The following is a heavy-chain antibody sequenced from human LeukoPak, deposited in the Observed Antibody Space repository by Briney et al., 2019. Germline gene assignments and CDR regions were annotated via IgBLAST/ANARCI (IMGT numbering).Heavy chain of an antibody. V-gene: IGHV4-34*01. J-gene: IGHJ4*02. CDR1: GGSFSGYY. D-gene: IGHD6-19*01. Sequence: KASETLSLTCAVYGGSFSGYYWSWIRQPPGKGLEWIGEINHSGSTNYNPSLKSRVTISVDTSKNQFSLKLSSVTAADTAVYYCARRMRSRYSSGWSTTGEFDYWGQGTLVTVSS. CDR3: ARRMRSRYSSGWSTTGEFDY. CDR2: INHSGST.